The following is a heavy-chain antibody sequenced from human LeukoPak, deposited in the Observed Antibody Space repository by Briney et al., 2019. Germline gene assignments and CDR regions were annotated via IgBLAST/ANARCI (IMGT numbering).Heavy chain of an antibody. V-gene: IGHV3-7*03. J-gene: IGHJ5*02. CDR2: INRDGSEK. CDR1: GFTLSSRW. CDR3: ARDGPYSTSSTHPP. D-gene: IGHD6-6*01. Sequence: GGSLRLSCVVSGFTLSSRWMMWVRQAPGKGLEWMTNINRDGSEKNYVDSVKGRFTISRDNAKNSLYLQMDSLRAEDTAMYYCARDGPYSTSSTHPPWGQGTLVTVSS.